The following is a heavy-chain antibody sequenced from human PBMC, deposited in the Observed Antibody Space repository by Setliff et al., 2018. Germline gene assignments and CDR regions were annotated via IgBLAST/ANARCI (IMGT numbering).Heavy chain of an antibody. CDR3: VREGVDSRSSTDYRYYMDV. D-gene: IGHD3-22*01. V-gene: IGHV1-69*05. CDR1: GGTFNNYA. CDR2: IIPIFGTT. J-gene: IGHJ6*03. Sequence: GASVKVSCKASGGTFNNYAISWVRQAPGQGLKWMGGIIPIFGTTKYAQKFQGRVTIITDESTSTAFMQLSSLRSEDTAVYYCVREGVDSRSSTDYRYYMDVWGKGTTVTVSS.